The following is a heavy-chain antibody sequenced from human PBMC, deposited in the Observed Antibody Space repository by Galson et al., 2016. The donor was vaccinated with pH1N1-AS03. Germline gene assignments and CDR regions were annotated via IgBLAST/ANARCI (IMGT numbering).Heavy chain of an antibody. V-gene: IGHV3-23*01. CDR2: ST. Sequence: STYYADSVKGRFAISRDNSKNTLYLQMNSLRADDTALYYCAKALEIGYYYYYGLDVWGQGTTVTVS. D-gene: IGHD1-1*01. J-gene: IGHJ6*02. CDR3: AKALEIGYYYYYGLDV.